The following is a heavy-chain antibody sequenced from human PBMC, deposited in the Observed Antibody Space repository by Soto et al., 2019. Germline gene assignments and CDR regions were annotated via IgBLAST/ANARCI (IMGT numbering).Heavy chain of an antibody. CDR1: GASIRNFY. CDR3: AQTTGWPGFDY. CDR2: IYNGERT. J-gene: IGHJ4*02. D-gene: IGHD6-19*01. V-gene: IGHV4-59*01. Sequence: QVHLQESGPGLVKPSETMSLTCTASGASIRNFYWNWVRQFPGKGLEWIGHIYNGERTNYNPSLKSRVTISVDTTKNQSSLNLSSVTVADTAVYYCAQTTGWPGFDYWGQGTLVAVSS.